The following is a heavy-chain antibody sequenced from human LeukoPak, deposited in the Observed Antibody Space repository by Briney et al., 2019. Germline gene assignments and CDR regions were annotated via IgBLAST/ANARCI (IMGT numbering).Heavy chain of an antibody. CDR2: VSSDGRST. J-gene: IGHJ4*02. CDR1: GFTFSSYW. D-gene: IGHD2-15*01. V-gene: IGHV3-74*01. CDR3: ARDQLYCSGGICYFEY. Sequence: GGSLRLSCAASGFTFSSYWMHWVRQAPGKGLVWVAGVSSDGRSTTSADSVKGRFSISRDNAKNTLYLQMNGLRTGDTAVYYCARDQLYCSGGICYFEYWGQGTLVTVSS.